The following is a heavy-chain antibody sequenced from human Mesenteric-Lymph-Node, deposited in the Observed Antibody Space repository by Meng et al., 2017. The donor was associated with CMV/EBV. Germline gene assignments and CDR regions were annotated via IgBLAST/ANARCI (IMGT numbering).Heavy chain of an antibody. CDR3: ARVADSSSWYVEDY. D-gene: IGHD6-13*01. CDR2: ISGSGGST. CDR1: GFTFSSYA. J-gene: IGHJ4*02. V-gene: IGHV3-23*01. Sequence: GESLKISCAASGFTFSSYAMSWVRQAPGKGLEWVSAISGSGGSTYYADSVKGRFTISRDNSKNTLYLQMNSLRAEDTALYYCARVADSSSWYVEDYWGQGTLVTVSS.